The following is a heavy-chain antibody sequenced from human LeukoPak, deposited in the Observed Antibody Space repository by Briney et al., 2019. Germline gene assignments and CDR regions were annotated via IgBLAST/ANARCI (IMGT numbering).Heavy chain of an antibody. J-gene: IGHJ4*02. D-gene: IGHD6-13*01. CDR3: ARDRGSSPLVDY. CDR1: GFTFSSYS. Sequence: GGSLRLSCAASGFTFSSYSMNWVRQAPGKGLEWVSSISSSSSYIYYADSVKGRFTISRDNAKNSLYLQMNSPRAEDTAVYYCARDRGSSPLVDYWGQGTLVTVSS. V-gene: IGHV3-21*01. CDR2: ISSSSSYI.